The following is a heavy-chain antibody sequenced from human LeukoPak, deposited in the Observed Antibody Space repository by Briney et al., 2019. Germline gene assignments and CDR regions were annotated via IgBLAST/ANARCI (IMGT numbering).Heavy chain of an antibody. CDR3: ASAPDIVVVVAAPL. D-gene: IGHD2-15*01. CDR1: GFTFSSYG. V-gene: IGHV3-30*02. Sequence: PGGSLRLSCAASGFTFSSYGMSWVRQAPGKGLEWVAFIRCDGSNKYYADSVKGRFTISRDNSKNTLYLQMNSLRAEDTAVYYCASAPDIVVVVAAPLWGQGTLVTVSS. CDR2: IRCDGSNK. J-gene: IGHJ4*02.